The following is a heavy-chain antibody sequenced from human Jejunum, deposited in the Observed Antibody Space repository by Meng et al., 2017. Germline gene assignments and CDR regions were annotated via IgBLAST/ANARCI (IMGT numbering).Heavy chain of an antibody. J-gene: IGHJ4*02. CDR1: GVPTPAPLY. D-gene: IGHD1-14*01. CDR2: VWPGGAT. V-gene: IGHV4-4*03. Sequence: LQEAGPGLWVLPGTLPWLCLFSGVPTPAPLYWTGIRQAPGTGLECIGEVWPGGATYYSPSLSSRITISIDTSNNQFSLEVAFLTAADTAVYYCARAIRERYFDSWGQGTLVTVSS. CDR3: ARAIRERYFDS.